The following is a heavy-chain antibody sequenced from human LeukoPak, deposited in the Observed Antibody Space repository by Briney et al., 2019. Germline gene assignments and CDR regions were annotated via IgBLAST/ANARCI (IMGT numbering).Heavy chain of an antibody. V-gene: IGHV1-69*13. Sequence: ASVKVSCKASGGTFSSYAISWVRQAPGQGLEWMGGIIPIFGTANYAQKFQGRVTITADESTSTAYMELSSLRSEDTAVYYCARGTLRYFDWSLGYFDYWGQGTLVTVSS. J-gene: IGHJ4*02. CDR3: ARGTLRYFDWSLGYFDY. CDR2: IIPIFGTA. CDR1: GGTFSSYA. D-gene: IGHD3-9*01.